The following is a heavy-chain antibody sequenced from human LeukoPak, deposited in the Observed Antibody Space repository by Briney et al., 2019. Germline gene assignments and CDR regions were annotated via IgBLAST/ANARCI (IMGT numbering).Heavy chain of an antibody. CDR3: AKEDPRAGAIFDY. J-gene: IGHJ4*02. V-gene: IGHV3-23*01. CDR1: GFTFSNYA. Sequence: GGSLRLSCAGSGFTFSNYAMSWVRQAPGKGLEWVSAIGDSGGSTYYADSVKGRFTISRDNSKNTLYLQMNSLRAEDTAVYYCAKEDPRAGAIFDYWGRGTLVTVSS. CDR2: IGDSGGST. D-gene: IGHD3-10*01.